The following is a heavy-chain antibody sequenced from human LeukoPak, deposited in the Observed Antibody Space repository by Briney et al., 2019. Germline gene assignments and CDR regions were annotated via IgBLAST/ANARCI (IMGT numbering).Heavy chain of an antibody. CDR1: GVSISSYY. Sequence: PSETLSLTCTVSGVSISSYYWSWIRQPPGKGLEWIGYIYYSGSTNYNPSLKSRVTISIDTSKNQFSLKLSSVTAADTAVYYCAREWDSSSFDPRASGDSWGQGTLVIVSS. V-gene: IGHV4-59*12. CDR2: IYYSGST. J-gene: IGHJ4*02. D-gene: IGHD3-22*01. CDR3: AREWDSSSFDPRASGDS.